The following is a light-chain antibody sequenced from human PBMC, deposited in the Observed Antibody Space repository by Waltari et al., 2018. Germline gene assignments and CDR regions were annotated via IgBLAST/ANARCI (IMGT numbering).Light chain of an antibody. CDR2: DAS. Sequence: EIVLTQSPASLSLSPGDRATLSCRASQSVGRTLAWYQQRPGQAPRFLIYDASSRATGIPDRFSGSGSGTDFSLTISRLEPEDFAVYYCQKYGTRPATFGQGTKVEVK. CDR3: QKYGTRPAT. CDR1: QSVGRT. V-gene: IGKV3-20*01. J-gene: IGKJ1*01.